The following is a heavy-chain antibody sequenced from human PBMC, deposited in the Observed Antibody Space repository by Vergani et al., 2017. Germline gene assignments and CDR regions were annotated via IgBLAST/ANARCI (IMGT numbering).Heavy chain of an antibody. Sequence: IQLEESGGRLVQPGGSLRLSCVASGFAFSRYAMSWVRQAPGKGLEWVSGLTASGSGISYADSVRGRFTISRDNSKNTLFLQMDSLRAEDTAVYYCAKSGWLQHFGAHYFDSWGQGILVTVSS. D-gene: IGHD5-24*01. J-gene: IGHJ4*02. V-gene: IGHV3-23*04. CDR3: AKSGWLQHFGAHYFDS. CDR2: LTASGSGI. CDR1: GFAFSRYA.